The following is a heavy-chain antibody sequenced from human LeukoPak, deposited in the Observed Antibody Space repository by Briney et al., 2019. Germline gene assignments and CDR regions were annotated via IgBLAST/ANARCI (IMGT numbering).Heavy chain of an antibody. J-gene: IGHJ4*02. CDR1: GFTFSSYG. CDR2: ISYDGSNK. CDR3: AKDLTAYSSSWYDY. Sequence: GGSLRLSCAASGFTFSSYGMHWVRQAPGKGLEWVAVISYDGSNKYYADSVKGRFTISRDNSKNTLYLQMNSLRAEDTAVYYCAKDLTAYSSSWYDYWGQGTLVTVSS. D-gene: IGHD6-13*01. V-gene: IGHV3-30*18.